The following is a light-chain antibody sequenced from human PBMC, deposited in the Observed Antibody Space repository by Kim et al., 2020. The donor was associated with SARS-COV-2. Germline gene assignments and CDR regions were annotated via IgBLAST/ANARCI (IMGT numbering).Light chain of an antibody. CDR3: MQHTHWPRT. CDR2: KVS. Sequence: DVEMTQSPLSLPVTLGQPASISCRSSQSLLYGDGNTFLSWFQQRPGQSPRRLIYKVSNRDSGVPDRFSGSGSGTDFTLKISRVEAEDVGVYYCMQHTHWPRTFGQGTKVDIK. J-gene: IGKJ1*01. CDR1: QSLLYGDGNTF. V-gene: IGKV2-30*01.